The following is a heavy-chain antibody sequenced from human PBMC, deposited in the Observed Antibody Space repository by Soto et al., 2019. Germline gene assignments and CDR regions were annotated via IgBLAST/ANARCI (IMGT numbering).Heavy chain of an antibody. CDR2: ISGGGVTI. D-gene: IGHD1-1*01. Sequence: QVQLVESGGGLVKPGGSLRLSCAASGFTFSDYYMSWIRQAPGKGLEWVSYISGGGVTIYYADSVKGRFSISRDNAKKSLYLQMSSLRAEDTAVYYCARALGTTTGDYWGQGTLVTVSS. J-gene: IGHJ4*02. V-gene: IGHV3-11*01. CDR3: ARALGTTTGDY. CDR1: GFTFSDYY.